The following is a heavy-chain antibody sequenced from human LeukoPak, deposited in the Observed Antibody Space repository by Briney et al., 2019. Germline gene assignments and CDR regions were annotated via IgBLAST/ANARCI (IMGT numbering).Heavy chain of an antibody. CDR3: AKGRPYYYGSGSYPALGY. D-gene: IGHD3-10*01. CDR2: ISYDGSNK. Sequence: SGGSLRLSCAASGFTFSGYAMHWVRQAPGKGLEWVAVISYDGSNKYYADSVKGRFTISRDNSKNTLYLQMNSLRAEDTAVYYCAKGRPYYYGSGSYPALGYWGQGTLVTVSS. V-gene: IGHV3-30*04. CDR1: GFTFSGYA. J-gene: IGHJ4*02.